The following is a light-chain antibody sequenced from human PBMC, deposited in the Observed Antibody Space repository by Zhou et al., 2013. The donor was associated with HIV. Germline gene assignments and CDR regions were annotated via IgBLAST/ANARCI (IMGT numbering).Light chain of an antibody. V-gene: IGKV3-15*01. CDR1: QTVSSN. CDR3: QQYDTWPPLT. J-gene: IGKJ4*01. CDR2: AAV. Sequence: QYPDTLSVSPGDSVTVACRATQTVSSNLAWYQHKPGQSPRLLIYAAVSRATGVPDRFSGGGSQTDFTLNINNLQPEDIAVYYCQQYDTWPPLTFGGGTKVEIK.